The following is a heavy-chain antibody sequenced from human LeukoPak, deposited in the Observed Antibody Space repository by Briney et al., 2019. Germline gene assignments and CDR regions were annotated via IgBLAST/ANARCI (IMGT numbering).Heavy chain of an antibody. D-gene: IGHD3-3*01. CDR3: ARVFGVVIKSLGY. Sequence: VSVKVSCKASGYTFTGYYMHWVRQAPGQGLEWMGWINPNSGGTNYAQKFQGRVTMTRDTSISTAYMELSRLRSDDTAVYYCARVFGVVIKSLGYWGQGTLVTVSS. CDR1: GYTFTGYY. V-gene: IGHV1-2*02. CDR2: INPNSGGT. J-gene: IGHJ4*02.